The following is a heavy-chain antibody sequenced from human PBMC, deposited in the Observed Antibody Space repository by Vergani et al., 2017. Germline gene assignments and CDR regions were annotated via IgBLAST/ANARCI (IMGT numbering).Heavy chain of an antibody. Sequence: EVQLVESGGGLVQPGRSLRLSCTASGFTFGDYAMSWVRQAPGKGLEWVGFIRSKAYGGTTEYAASVKGRFTISRDDSKSIAYLQMNSLKTEDTAVYYCAKGTSSGWPNYYYGMDVWGQGTTVTVSS. D-gene: IGHD6-19*01. V-gene: IGHV3-49*04. CDR3: AKGTSSGWPNYYYGMDV. CDR2: IRSKAYGGTT. CDR1: GFTFGDYA. J-gene: IGHJ6*02.